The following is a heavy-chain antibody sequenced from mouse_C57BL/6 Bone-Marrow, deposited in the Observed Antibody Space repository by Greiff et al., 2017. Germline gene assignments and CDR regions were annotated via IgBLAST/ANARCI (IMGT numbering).Heavy chain of an antibody. CDR2: ISNGGGST. Sequence: EVQLVESGGGLVQPGGSLKLSCAASGFTFSDYYMYWVRQTPEKRLEWVAYISNGGGSTYYPDTVKGRFTISRDNAKNTLYLQMSRLKSEDTAMYYCARHPLIYYDCEGYAMDYWGQGTSVTVSS. J-gene: IGHJ4*01. CDR1: GFTFSDYY. CDR3: ARHPLIYYDCEGYAMDY. V-gene: IGHV5-12*01. D-gene: IGHD2-4*01.